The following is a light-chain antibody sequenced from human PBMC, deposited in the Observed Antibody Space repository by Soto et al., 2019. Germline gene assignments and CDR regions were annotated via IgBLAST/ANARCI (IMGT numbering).Light chain of an antibody. V-gene: IGKV1-27*01. J-gene: IGKJ1*01. CDR2: AAS. CDR3: QKYNSPPRT. CDR1: QGISTY. Sequence: DILMTQSPSSLSASVGDRVTITCRASQGISTYLAWYQQKPGKVPTLLIYAASTLQSGVPSRFSGSGSGTEFTLPTSSLQPEDVATYYCQKYNSPPRTFGQGTKVEIK.